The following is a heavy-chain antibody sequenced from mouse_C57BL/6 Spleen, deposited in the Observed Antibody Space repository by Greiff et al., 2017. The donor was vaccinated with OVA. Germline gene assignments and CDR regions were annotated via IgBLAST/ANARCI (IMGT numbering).Heavy chain of an antibody. V-gene: IGHV1-15*01. D-gene: IGHD4-1*02. Sequence: VKLQESGAELVRPGASVTLSCKASGYTFTDYEMHWVKQTPVHGLEWIGAIDPETGGTAYNQKFKGKAILTADKSSSTAYMELRSLTSEDSAVYYCTRGNFEIAYWGQGTQVTVSA. CDR3: TRGNFEIAY. CDR1: GYTFTDYE. CDR2: IDPETGGT. J-gene: IGHJ3*01.